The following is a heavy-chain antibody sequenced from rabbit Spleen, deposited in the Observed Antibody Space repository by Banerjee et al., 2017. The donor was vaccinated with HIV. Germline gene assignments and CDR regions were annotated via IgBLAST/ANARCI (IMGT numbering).Heavy chain of an antibody. CDR3: ARDTSSSFSSYGMDL. Sequence: QEQLEESGAGLVKPEGSLTLTCIASGVSFSGDSYMCWVRQAPGKGLEWIACIDAGSSGFTYFASWAKGRFTISKTSSTTVTLQMTSLTAADTATYFCARDTSSSFSSYGMDLWGQGTLVTVS. D-gene: IGHD1-1*01. V-gene: IGHV1S45*01. J-gene: IGHJ3*01. CDR2: IDAGSSGFT. CDR1: GVSFSGDSY.